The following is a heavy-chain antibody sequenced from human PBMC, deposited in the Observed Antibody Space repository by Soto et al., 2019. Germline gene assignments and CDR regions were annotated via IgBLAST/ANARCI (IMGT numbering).Heavy chain of an antibody. D-gene: IGHD1-7*01. Sequence: EVQLVESGGGSAQPGRSLRLSCVASGFTFDDYAMHWVRQAPGKGLEWVSSISWNSDSVVYADSVKGRFTISRDNAKNSLYLQMNSLRAEDTALYYCAKDIRSGTSGGWFDPWGQGTLVTVSS. J-gene: IGHJ5*02. V-gene: IGHV3-9*01. CDR2: ISWNSDSV. CDR3: AKDIRSGTSGGWFDP. CDR1: GFTFDDYA.